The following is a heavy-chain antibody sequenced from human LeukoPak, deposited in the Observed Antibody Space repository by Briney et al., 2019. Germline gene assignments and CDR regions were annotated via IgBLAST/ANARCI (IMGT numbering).Heavy chain of an antibody. CDR1: GFTFSSYS. Sequence: GGSLRLSCAASGFTFSSYSMNWVRQAPGKWLEWLSGISPRGGGTYYADSVKGRFTISRDDSKNTLSLQMNSLRVEDTAVYYCARDLAWGAFDYWGQGTLVTVSS. CDR2: ISPRGGGT. D-gene: IGHD7-27*01. V-gene: IGHV3-23*01. J-gene: IGHJ4*02. CDR3: ARDLAWGAFDY.